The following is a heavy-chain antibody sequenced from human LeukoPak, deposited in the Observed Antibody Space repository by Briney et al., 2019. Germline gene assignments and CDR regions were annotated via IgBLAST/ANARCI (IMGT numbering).Heavy chain of an antibody. CDR3: ARVVVRGVSTFAY. D-gene: IGHD3-10*01. J-gene: IGHJ4*02. V-gene: IGHV1-8*01. CDR1: GYTFTSYD. CDR2: MNPNSGNT. Sequence: ASVKVSCKASGYTFTSYDINWVRQATGQGLKWMGWMNPNSGNTGYAQKFQGRVTMTRNTSISTAYMELSSLRSEDTAVYYCARVVVRGVSTFAYWGQGTLVTVSS.